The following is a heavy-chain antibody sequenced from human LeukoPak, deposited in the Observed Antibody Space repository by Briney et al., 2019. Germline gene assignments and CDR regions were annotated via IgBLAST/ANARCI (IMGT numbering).Heavy chain of an antibody. CDR1: GGSFSPYY. V-gene: IGHV4-34*01. CDR3: ARGGFYCGGDCYVDY. Sequence: SETLSLTCAVYGGSFSPYYWSWIRQPPGKGLEWIGEINHSGSTNYNPSLKSRVTISVDTSKNQFSLWLSSVTAADTAVYYCARGGFYCGGDCYVDYWGQGTLVTVSS. J-gene: IGHJ4*02. CDR2: INHSGST. D-gene: IGHD2-21*02.